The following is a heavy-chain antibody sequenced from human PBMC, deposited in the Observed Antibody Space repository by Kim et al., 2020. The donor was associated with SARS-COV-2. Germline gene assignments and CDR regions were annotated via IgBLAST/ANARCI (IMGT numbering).Heavy chain of an antibody. V-gene: IGHV3-9*01. J-gene: IGHJ6*02. CDR2: ISWNSGSI. CDR1: GFTFDDYA. CDR3: AKDIARFGYCSGGSCYYYYYYGMDV. Sequence: GGSLRLFCAASGFTFDDYAMHWVRQAPGKGLEWVSGISWNSGSIGYADSVKGRFTISRDNAKNSLYLQMNSLRAEDTALYYCAKDIARFGYCSGGSCYYYYYYGMDVWGQGTTVTVSS. D-gene: IGHD2-15*01.